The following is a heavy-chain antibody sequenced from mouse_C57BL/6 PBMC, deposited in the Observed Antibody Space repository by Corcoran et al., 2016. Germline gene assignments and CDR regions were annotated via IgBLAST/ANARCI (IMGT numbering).Heavy chain of an antibody. J-gene: IGHJ3*01. D-gene: IGHD2-12*01. Sequence: QIQLVQSGPELKKPGETVKISCKASGYTFTTYGMSWVKQAPGKGLKWMGWINTYSGVPTYADDFKGRFAFSLETSASTAYLQINNLKNEDTATYFGAAYSPQFAYWGQGTLVTVSA. V-gene: IGHV9-3*01. CDR1: GYTFTTYG. CDR3: AAYSPQFAY. CDR2: INTYSGVP.